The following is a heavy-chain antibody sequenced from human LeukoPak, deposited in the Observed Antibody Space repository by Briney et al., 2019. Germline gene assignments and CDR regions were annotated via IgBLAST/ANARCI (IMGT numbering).Heavy chain of an antibody. CDR1: GFTFSSYA. D-gene: IGHD3-22*01. J-gene: IGHJ4*02. CDR3: AKGGEITMIVTVVAPYYFDY. Sequence: GGSLRLSCAASGFTFSSYAMSWVRQAPGKGLEWVSAISGSGGSTYYADSVKGRFTISRDNSKNTLYLQMNSLRAEDTAVYYCAKGGEITMIVTVVAPYYFDYWGQGTLVTVSS. CDR2: ISGSGGST. V-gene: IGHV3-23*01.